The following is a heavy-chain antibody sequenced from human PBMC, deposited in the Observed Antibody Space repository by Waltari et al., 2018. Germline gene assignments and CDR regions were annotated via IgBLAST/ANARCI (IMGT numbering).Heavy chain of an antibody. D-gene: IGHD3-22*01. CDR1: GYSFTDNY. CDR2: ISPNNGDT. V-gene: IGHV1-2*02. J-gene: IGHJ5*02. CDR3: ARVNNYYDSIGRDWFDP. Sequence: QVQLVQSGAEVKKPGASVKVSCKASGYSFTDNYIHWIRQAPGQGLEWMGWISPNNGDTIYAQKFQGRVTMTRDTSISTAYMELSGLRSDDTAMFYCARVNNYYDSIGRDWFDPWGQGTLVTVSS.